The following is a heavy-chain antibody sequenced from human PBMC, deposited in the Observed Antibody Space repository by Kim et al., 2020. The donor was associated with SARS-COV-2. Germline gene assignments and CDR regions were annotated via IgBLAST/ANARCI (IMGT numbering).Heavy chain of an antibody. Sequence: ASVKVSCKVSGYTFTGYYLHWMRQAPGQGLEWMGWIHPNSGDTTSAQKFQGRVAMTRDTSISTAYMELSRLTSDDMAVYYCTREDFWGQGTLVTVAS. V-gene: IGHV1-2*02. CDR2: IHPNSGDT. CDR3: TREDF. J-gene: IGHJ4*02. CDR1: GYTFTGYY.